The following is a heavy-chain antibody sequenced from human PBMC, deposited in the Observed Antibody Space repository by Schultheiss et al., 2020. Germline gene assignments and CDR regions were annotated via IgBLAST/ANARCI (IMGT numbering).Heavy chain of an antibody. V-gene: IGHV3-48*02. CDR2: IRSSSSTI. J-gene: IGHJ3*02. CDR3: ARDRGYYDSSGADAFDI. CDR1: GFTFSSYS. D-gene: IGHD3-22*01. Sequence: GGSLRLSCAASGFTFSSYSMNWVRQAPGKGLEWVSYIRSSSSTIYYADSVKGRFTISRDNAKNSLYLQMNSLRDEDTAVYYCARDRGYYDSSGADAFDIWGQGTMVTVSS.